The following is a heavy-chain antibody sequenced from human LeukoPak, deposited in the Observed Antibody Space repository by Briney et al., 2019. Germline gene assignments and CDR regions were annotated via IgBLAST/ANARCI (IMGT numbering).Heavy chain of an antibody. D-gene: IGHD5-24*01. CDR1: GYTFTGYY. Sequence: ASLKVSCKASGYTFTGYYMHWVRQAPGQGLEWMGWINPNSGGTNYAQKFQGRVTMTRDTSISTAYMGLSRLTSDDTAVYYCAIRDGSDFHYMDVWGKGTTVTVSS. J-gene: IGHJ6*03. V-gene: IGHV1-2*02. CDR3: AIRDGSDFHYMDV. CDR2: INPNSGGT.